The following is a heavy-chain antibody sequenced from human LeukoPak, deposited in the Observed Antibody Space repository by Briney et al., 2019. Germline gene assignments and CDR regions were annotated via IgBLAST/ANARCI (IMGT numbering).Heavy chain of an antibody. CDR3: ARTQTTVTHPYYYYYYMDV. CDR1: GGSISSYY. J-gene: IGHJ6*03. V-gene: IGHV4-59*01. CDR2: IYYSGST. Sequence: PSETLSLTCTVSGGSISSYYWSWIRQPPGKGLEWIGYIYYSGSTNYNPSLKSRVTISVDTSKNQFSLMLSSVTAADTAVYYCARTQTTVTHPYYYYYYMDVWGKGTTVTVSS. D-gene: IGHD4-11*01.